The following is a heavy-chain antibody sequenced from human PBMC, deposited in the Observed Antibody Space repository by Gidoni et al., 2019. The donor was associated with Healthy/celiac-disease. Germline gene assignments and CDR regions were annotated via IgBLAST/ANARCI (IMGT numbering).Heavy chain of an antibody. CDR1: GFTFSSYA. CDR3: AKDRAGLRYFDWFVEGCSYDY. CDR2: ISGSGGST. V-gene: IGHV3-23*01. Sequence: EVQLLESGGGLVQPGGSLRLSCAASGFTFSSYAMRWVRQAPGKGLEWVSAISGSGGSTYYADSVKGRFTISRDNSKNTLYLQMNSLRAEDTAVYYCAKDRAGLRYFDWFVEGCSYDYWGQGTLVTVSS. D-gene: IGHD3-9*01. J-gene: IGHJ4*02.